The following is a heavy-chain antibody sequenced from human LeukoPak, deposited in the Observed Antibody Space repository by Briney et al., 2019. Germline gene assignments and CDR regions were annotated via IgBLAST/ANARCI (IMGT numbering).Heavy chain of an antibody. CDR2: ISSSTYYI. J-gene: IGHJ3*02. D-gene: IGHD6-25*01. V-gene: IGHV3-21*01. Sequence: GGSLRLSCAASGFTFRTYAMNWVRQAPGKGLEWVSSISSSTYYIYYADSVKGRFTLSRDNAKNSLCLQMNSLRADDSAVYYCVRIRAAAAEGAFDIWGQGTMVTVSS. CDR1: GFTFRTYA. CDR3: VRIRAAAAEGAFDI.